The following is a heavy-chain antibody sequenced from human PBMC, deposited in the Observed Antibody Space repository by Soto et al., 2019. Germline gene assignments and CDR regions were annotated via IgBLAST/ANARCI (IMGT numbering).Heavy chain of an antibody. CDR3: ARSDGRY. CDR1: GGSSSSYY. Sequence: PLETLSLTCTVSGGSSSSYYWSWIRQPPGKGLEWIGYIYYSGSTNYNPSLKSRVTISVDTSKNQFSLKLSSVTAADTAVYYCARSDGRYWGQGTLVTVS. J-gene: IGHJ4*02. CDR2: IYYSGST. V-gene: IGHV4-59*08.